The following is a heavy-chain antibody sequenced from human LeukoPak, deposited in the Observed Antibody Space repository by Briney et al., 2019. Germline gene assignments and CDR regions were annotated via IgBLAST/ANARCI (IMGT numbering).Heavy chain of an antibody. V-gene: IGHV3-48*01. Sequence: GGSLRLSCVASGFTFSTYTMNWVRQAPGKGLEWVSYIRSSGSTIYYAGSVKGRFTISRDSAKNSLFLQMNSLRAEDTAVYYCARRTVSTLPYALDVWGQGTTVTVAS. J-gene: IGHJ6*02. CDR1: GFTFSTYT. CDR3: ARRTVSTLPYALDV. CDR2: IRSSGSTI. D-gene: IGHD4-11*01.